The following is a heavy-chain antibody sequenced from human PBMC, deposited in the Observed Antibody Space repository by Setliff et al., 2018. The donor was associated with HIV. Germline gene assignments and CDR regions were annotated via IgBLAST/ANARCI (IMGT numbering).Heavy chain of an antibody. CDR3: AREVNIPVRGITDDAFGI. V-gene: IGHV4-30-4*08. CDR1: GGSFSSGDYY. Sequence: ASETLSLTCTVSGGSFSSGDYYWSWIRQPPGKGLEWIGYIYYSGNSYYNPSLKSRVTLSVDTSKNQFSLKVNSVTAADTAVYYCAREVNIPVRGITDDAFGIWGQGTMVTVSS. D-gene: IGHD3-10*01. CDR2: IYYSGNS. J-gene: IGHJ3*02.